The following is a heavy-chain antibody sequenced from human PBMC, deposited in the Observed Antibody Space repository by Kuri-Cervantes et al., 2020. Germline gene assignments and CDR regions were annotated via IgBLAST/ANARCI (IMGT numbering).Heavy chain of an antibody. V-gene: IGHV4-59*12. CDR2: VHYSGNT. Sequence: GSLRLSCAASGFTFSSYSMNWVRQAPGKGLEWIGYVHYSGNTHYIPSLESRVTISVDTSKNQFSLKLSSVTAADTAVYYCARGTNKLVVVPADILPYYYYYYMDAWGKGTTVTVSS. CDR1: GFTFSSYS. D-gene: IGHD2-2*01. J-gene: IGHJ6*03. CDR3: ARGTNKLVVVPADILPYYYYYYMDA.